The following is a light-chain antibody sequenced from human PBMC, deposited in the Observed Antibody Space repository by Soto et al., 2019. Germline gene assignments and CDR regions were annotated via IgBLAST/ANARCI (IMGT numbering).Light chain of an antibody. Sequence: QSALTQPASVSGSTGQSITISCTGTISDVGGYNYVSWFQQHPGKAPKLIIYEVSIRPSGISDRFSAFKSGNTASLTIFGLQAEDEADYYCSSYTRGSTFVFGTGTKVTVL. CDR3: SSYTRGSTFV. J-gene: IGLJ1*01. CDR1: ISDVGGYNY. V-gene: IGLV2-14*01. CDR2: EVS.